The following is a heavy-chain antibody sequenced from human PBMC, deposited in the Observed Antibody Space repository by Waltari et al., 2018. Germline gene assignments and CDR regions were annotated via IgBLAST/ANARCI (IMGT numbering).Heavy chain of an antibody. CDR2: IYSVCST. V-gene: IGHV3-53*01. CDR3: ARDVPGVGANTFDY. CDR1: GFTVSSHY. Sequence: EVQLVESGGGLIQPGGSLRLSCAASGFTVSSHYMSWVRQAPGKGLEWVSVIYSVCSTYYADSVKGRFTISRNNSKNTLYLQMNSLRAEDTAVYYCARDVPGVGANTFDYWGQGTLVTVSS. D-gene: IGHD1-26*01. J-gene: IGHJ4*02.